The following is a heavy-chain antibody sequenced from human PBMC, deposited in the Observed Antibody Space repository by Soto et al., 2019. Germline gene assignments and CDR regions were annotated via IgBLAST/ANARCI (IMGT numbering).Heavy chain of an antibody. CDR1: GGSISSSHW. CDR2: IYHSGST. J-gene: IGHJ5*02. Sequence: QVQLQESGPGLVKPSGTLSLTCAVSGGSISSSHWWSWVRQPPGKGLEWIGEIYHSGSTNYNPSLKSRVTISVDKSKNQFSLKVNSVTAADSAMYYCARSGGTFNWLDPWGQGTLVTVSS. CDR3: ARSGGTFNWLDP. D-gene: IGHD1-26*01. V-gene: IGHV4-4*02.